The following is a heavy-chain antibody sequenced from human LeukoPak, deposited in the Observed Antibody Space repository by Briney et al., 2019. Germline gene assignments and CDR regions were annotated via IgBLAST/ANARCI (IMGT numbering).Heavy chain of an antibody. Sequence: ASVKVSCKASGYTFISYGISWVRQAPGQGLEWMGWITAYSGHTNYAQKLQGRVTMTTDTSTSTAYMELRSLRSDDTAVYYCARGILDATYYYYCYMDVWGKGTTVTVSS. CDR3: ARGILDATYYYYCYMDV. CDR2: ITAYSGHT. CDR1: GYTFISYG. V-gene: IGHV1-18*01. D-gene: IGHD1-1*01. J-gene: IGHJ6*03.